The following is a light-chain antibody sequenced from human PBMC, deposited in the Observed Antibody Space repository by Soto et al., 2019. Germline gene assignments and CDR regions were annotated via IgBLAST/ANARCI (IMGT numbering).Light chain of an antibody. J-gene: IGLJ2*01. V-gene: IGLV1-44*01. CDR1: SSDIGGNP. CDR2: SNN. CDR3: ATWDGSLNGVV. Sequence: QSVLAQPHSASGTPGQRVTISCSGSSSDIGGNPVNWYQQLPGTAPKLLIYSNNQRPSGVPDRVSGSKSGTSASLAISGLQSEDEADYYCATWDGSLNGVVFGGGTKVTVL.